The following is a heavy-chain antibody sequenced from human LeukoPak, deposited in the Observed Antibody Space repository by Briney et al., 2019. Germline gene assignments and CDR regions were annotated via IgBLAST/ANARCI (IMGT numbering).Heavy chain of an antibody. Sequence: SETLSLTCAVSAVAISRGGYAWNWIRQPPGKGLAWIAYIYHSGTTSYNPSLKSRATISVDTSKNQVSLKLSSVTAADTAVYYCVRGRYSSGWFKDKNWFDPWGQGIPVTVSS. CDR3: VRGRYSSGWFKDKNWFDP. V-gene: IGHV4-30-4*07. D-gene: IGHD6-19*01. J-gene: IGHJ5*02. CDR2: IYHSGTT. CDR1: AVAISRGGYA.